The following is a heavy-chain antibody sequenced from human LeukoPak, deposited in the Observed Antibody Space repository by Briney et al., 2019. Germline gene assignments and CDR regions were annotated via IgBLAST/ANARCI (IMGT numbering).Heavy chain of an antibody. CDR3: AKLGEGGYSYDYLPYYFDY. J-gene: IGHJ4*02. Sequence: GGSLRLSCAASRFTFNNYGMHWVRRAPGKGLEWVAFIQDDGSNKYCADSVKGRFSISRDNSKNTLYLQMNSLRPEDTAVYYCAKLGEGGYSYDYLPYYFDYWGQGTLVTVSS. CDR2: IQDDGSNK. CDR1: RFTFNNYG. V-gene: IGHV3-30*02. D-gene: IGHD5-18*01.